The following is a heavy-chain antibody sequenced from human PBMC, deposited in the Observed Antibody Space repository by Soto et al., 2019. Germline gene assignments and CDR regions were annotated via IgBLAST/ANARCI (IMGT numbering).Heavy chain of an antibody. CDR2: ISGNGGST. CDR1: GFTFSSYA. V-gene: IGHV3-23*01. Sequence: GGSLRLSCAASGFTFSSYAMSWVRQAPGKGLERVSAISGNGGSTYYAEYVKCRFTISRDNSKNTLYLQMNSLRAEDTAVYYCARMSGGSGWYRYYYYYMDVWGKVTTVTVSS. J-gene: IGHJ6*03. D-gene: IGHD6-19*01. CDR3: ARMSGGSGWYRYYYYYMDV.